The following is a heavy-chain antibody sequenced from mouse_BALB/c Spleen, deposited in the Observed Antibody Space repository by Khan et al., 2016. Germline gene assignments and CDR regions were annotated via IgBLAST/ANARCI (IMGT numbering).Heavy chain of an antibody. Sequence: VQLQQSGAELVKPGASVKLSCTASGFNIQDTYMHWVKQRPEQGLEWIGRIDPANGNTKYDPKFQGKATITADTSSNPAYLQLSSLTSEDTAVYYFARGTTVVLDYWGQGTTLTVSS. CDR1: GFNIQDTY. V-gene: IGHV14-3*02. CDR3: ARGTTVVLDY. D-gene: IGHD1-1*01. J-gene: IGHJ2*01. CDR2: IDPANGNT.